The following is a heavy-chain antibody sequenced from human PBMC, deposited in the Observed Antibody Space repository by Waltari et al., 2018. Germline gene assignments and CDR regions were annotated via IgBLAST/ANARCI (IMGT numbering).Heavy chain of an antibody. CDR1: GSTFSSYA. CDR3: ARDLRQLWLDY. D-gene: IGHD5-18*01. Sequence: QVQLVQSGAEVKKPGSSVKVSCKASGSTFSSYASSWVRQAPGQGLEWMGGIIPIFGTANYAQKCQGRGTITTDESTSTAYMELSSLRSEDTAVYYCARDLRQLWLDYWGQGTLVTVSS. J-gene: IGHJ4*02. CDR2: IIPIFGTA. V-gene: IGHV1-69*05.